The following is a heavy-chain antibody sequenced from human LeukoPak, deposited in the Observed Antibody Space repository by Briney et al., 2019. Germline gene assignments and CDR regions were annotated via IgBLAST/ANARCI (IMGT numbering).Heavy chain of an antibody. D-gene: IGHD3-10*01. Sequence: GGSLRLSCAASGFTFSSYAMHWVRQAPGKGLEWVAVISYDGSNKYYADSVKGRFTISRDNSKNTLYLQMNSLRAEDTAVYYCAKDDSLWRGWFDPWGQGTLVTVSS. J-gene: IGHJ5*02. CDR2: ISYDGSNK. V-gene: IGHV3-30*04. CDR3: AKDDSLWRGWFDP. CDR1: GFTFSSYA.